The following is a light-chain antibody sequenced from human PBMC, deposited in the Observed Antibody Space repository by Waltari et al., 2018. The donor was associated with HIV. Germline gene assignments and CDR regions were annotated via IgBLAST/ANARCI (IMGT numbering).Light chain of an antibody. CDR3: AAWDDSLSGPGV. CDR1: SSNIGRNY. V-gene: IGLV1-47*01. J-gene: IGLJ3*02. CDR2: RNN. Sequence: QSVLTPPPSASGTPGQRVTISCYGSSSNIGRNYVYWYQQPPGTAPKLLIYRNNQRPSGVPDRFSGSTSGTSASLAISGLRSDDEADYYCAAWDDSLSGPGVFGGGTKLTVL.